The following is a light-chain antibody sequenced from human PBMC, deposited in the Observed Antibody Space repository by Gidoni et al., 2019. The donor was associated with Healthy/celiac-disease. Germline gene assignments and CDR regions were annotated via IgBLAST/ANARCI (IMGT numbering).Light chain of an antibody. V-gene: IGLV2-14*01. J-gene: IGLJ1*01. CDR3: SSYTSSSTLV. Sequence: QSALTQPASVSGSHGQSITISCTGTSSYVGGYNYVSWYQQHPGKAPKLMIYDVSNRPSGVSNRFSGSKSGNTASLTISGLQAEDEADYYCSSYTSSSTLVFGTGTKVTVL. CDR2: DVS. CDR1: SSYVGGYNY.